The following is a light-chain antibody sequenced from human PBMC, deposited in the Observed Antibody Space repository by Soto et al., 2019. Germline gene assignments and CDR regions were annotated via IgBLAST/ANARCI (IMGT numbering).Light chain of an antibody. V-gene: IGKV3-20*01. CDR3: QQYGSSSWT. CDR2: GAS. CDR1: QSVSSSY. Sequence: EIVLTQSPGTLSLSPGERATLSCRASQSVSSSYLAWYQQKPGQAPRLLIYGASSRATGIPDRFSGSGSGTDFTLTIRRLEPEAFAVYYCQQYGSSSWTFGQGTKVEIK. J-gene: IGKJ1*01.